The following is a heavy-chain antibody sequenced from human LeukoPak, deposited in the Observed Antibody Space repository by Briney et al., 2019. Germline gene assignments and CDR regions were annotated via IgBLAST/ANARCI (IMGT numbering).Heavy chain of an antibody. CDR3: ARAVQGSSWYGYYYYYMDV. D-gene: IGHD6-13*01. J-gene: IGHJ6*03. CDR1: GGSIRSYY. Sequence: SETLSLTCTVSGGSIRSYYWSWIRQAAGKGLEWIGRIYTSGSTNYNPSLKSRVTMSVDTSKNQFSLKLSSVTAADTAVYYCARAVQGSSWYGYYYYYMDVWGKGTTVTISS. CDR2: IYTSGST. V-gene: IGHV4-4*07.